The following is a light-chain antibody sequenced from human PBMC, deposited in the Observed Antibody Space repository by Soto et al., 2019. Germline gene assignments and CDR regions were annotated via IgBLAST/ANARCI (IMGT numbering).Light chain of an antibody. Sequence: IVLTQSPGTLSLSPGERATLSCRASQSVRSTYLAWYQQKPGQAPRILIYGVSSRATDIPDRFSGSGSGTDFTLTISRLEPEDFAVYYCQQYDSLPTFGQGTRLEIK. CDR2: GVS. CDR3: QQYDSLPT. V-gene: IGKV3-20*01. J-gene: IGKJ5*01. CDR1: QSVRSTY.